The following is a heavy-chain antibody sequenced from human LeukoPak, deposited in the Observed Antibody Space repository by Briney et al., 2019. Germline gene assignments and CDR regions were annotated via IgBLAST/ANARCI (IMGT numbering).Heavy chain of an antibody. CDR3: AKQGRDWLRDYYYYMDV. V-gene: IGHV3-74*01. Sequence: GGSLRLSCAASGFTFSSHWMHWVRQAPGKGLVWVSRINSDGSSTSYADSVKGRFTISRDNSKNTLYLQMNSLRAEDTAVYYCAKQGRDWLRDYYYYMDVWGKGTTVTISS. CDR1: GFTFSSHW. CDR2: INSDGSST. D-gene: IGHD3-9*01. J-gene: IGHJ6*03.